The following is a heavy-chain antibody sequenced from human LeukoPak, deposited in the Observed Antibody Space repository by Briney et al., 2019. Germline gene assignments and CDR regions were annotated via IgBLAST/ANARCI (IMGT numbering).Heavy chain of an antibody. V-gene: IGHV1-2*02. CDR3: ARADSGYYYGRGLGWFDP. J-gene: IGHJ5*02. CDR2: ISYYNDNT. CDR1: VYTYTGYY. D-gene: IGHD3-22*01. Sequence: PSVKVSRKSSVYTYTGYYIHGLRQPPEQGLERIGCISYYNDNTNYAQRLQGRVTMTTDTSISTAYMELSRLRSDDTAVYYCARADSGYYYGRGLGWFDPWGQGTLVTVSS.